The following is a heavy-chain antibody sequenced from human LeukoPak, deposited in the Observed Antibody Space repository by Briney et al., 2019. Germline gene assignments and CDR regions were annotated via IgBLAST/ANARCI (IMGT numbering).Heavy chain of an antibody. CDR3: ARGDRTRRNVLLWFGTFDC. D-gene: IGHD3-10*01. CDR1: GGSLSGYY. Sequence: SETLSLTCAVYGGSLSGYYWSWIRQPPGKGLEWIGEINHSGSTNYNPSLKSRVTISVDMSKNQFSLKLSSVTAADTAVYYCARGDRTRRNVLLWFGTFDCWGQGTLVTVSS. V-gene: IGHV4-34*01. CDR2: INHSGST. J-gene: IGHJ4*02.